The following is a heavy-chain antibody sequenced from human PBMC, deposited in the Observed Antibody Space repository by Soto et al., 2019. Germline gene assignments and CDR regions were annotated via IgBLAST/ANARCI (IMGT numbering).Heavy chain of an antibody. D-gene: IGHD6-19*01. CDR1: GGTISSYY. CDR3: ARAGGLGLAVAGP. V-gene: IGHV4-59*01. CDR2: IYYSGST. Sequence: QVQLQESGPGLVKPSETLSLTCTVSGGTISSYYWSWIRQPPGKGLEWIGYIYYSGSTNYNPSLKSRVTISVDTSKNQFSLKLSSVTAADTAVYYCARAGGLGLAVAGPWGQGTLVTVSS. J-gene: IGHJ5*02.